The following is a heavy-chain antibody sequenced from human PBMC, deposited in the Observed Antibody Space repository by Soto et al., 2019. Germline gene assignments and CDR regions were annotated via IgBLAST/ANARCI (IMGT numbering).Heavy chain of an antibody. Sequence: QVQLQESGPGLVKPSGTLSLTCAVSGGSISGSNWWSWVRQPPGKGLEWIGEIYHSGSTNYNPSLKSRVTISVDKSKNQFSLKLSSVTAADTAVYYCARDQAGGTTYNWFDPWGQGTLVTVSS. V-gene: IGHV4-4*02. CDR1: GGSISGSNW. D-gene: IGHD1-1*01. J-gene: IGHJ5*02. CDR2: IYHSGST. CDR3: ARDQAGGTTYNWFDP.